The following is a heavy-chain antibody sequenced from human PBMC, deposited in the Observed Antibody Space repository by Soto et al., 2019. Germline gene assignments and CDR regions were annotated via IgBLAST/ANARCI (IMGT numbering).Heavy chain of an antibody. J-gene: IGHJ4*02. CDR1: GFSYSTYS. Sequence: EVQLLESGGGLVQPGGSLRLSCAASGFSYSTYSMGWVRQTPGKGLAWVSGLSGGGSNTFYADSVQGRFTISVDNSKNTVYLQMNILRVEDTTVYYCARWDGYGDVWGQGTLVTVS. D-gene: IGHD4-17*01. V-gene: IGHV3-23*01. CDR3: ARWDGYGDV. CDR2: LSGGGSNT.